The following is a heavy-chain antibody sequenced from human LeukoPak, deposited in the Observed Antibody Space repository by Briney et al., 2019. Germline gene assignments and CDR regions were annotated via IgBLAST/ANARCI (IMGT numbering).Heavy chain of an antibody. CDR3: ATSRYYYDSSGFLVDY. CDR2: ISGRGGSGRST. J-gene: IGHJ4*02. Sequence: PGGSLRLSCAASGFTFSSYGMSWVRQAPGKGLEWVSAISGRGGSGRSTYYADSVKGRFTISRDDSKNTLYLEMSSLRAEDTATYYCATSRYYYDSSGFLVDYWGQGTLVTVSS. V-gene: IGHV3-23*01. D-gene: IGHD3-22*01. CDR1: GFTFSSYG.